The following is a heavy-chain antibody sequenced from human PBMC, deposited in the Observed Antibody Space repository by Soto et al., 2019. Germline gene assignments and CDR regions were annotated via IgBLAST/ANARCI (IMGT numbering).Heavy chain of an antibody. V-gene: IGHV4-30-4*01. D-gene: IGHD1-26*01. CDR3: ARGGGATDWFDP. Sequence: QVQLRESGPGLVRPSQTLSLTCTVSGASVSSGDYYWSWLRQPPGKGLEWIGYIYYIESAYYKPARKSRVAISQDTSKNQFSLRLSSVTAADTAVYYCARGGGATDWFDPWGQGTLVTVS. CDR2: IYYIESA. CDR1: GASVSSGDYY. J-gene: IGHJ5*01.